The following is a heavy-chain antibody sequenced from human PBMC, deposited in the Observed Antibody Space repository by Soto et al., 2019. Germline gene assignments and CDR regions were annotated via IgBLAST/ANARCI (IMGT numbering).Heavy chain of an antibody. Sequence: SETLSLTCTVSGGSISSGDYYWSWIRPPPGKGLEWIGYIYYSGSTYYNPSLKSRVTISVDTSKNQFSLKLSSVTAADTAVYYGARGFGGSSSYDYWGQGTQVP. CDR3: ARGFGGSSSYDY. J-gene: IGHJ4*02. V-gene: IGHV4-30-4*01. D-gene: IGHD6-6*01. CDR1: GGSISSGDYY. CDR2: IYYSGST.